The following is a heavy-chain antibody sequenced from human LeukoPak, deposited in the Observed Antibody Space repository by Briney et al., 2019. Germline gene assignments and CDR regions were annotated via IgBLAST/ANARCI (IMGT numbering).Heavy chain of an antibody. CDR1: GYTFTSYY. V-gene: IGHV1-46*01. J-gene: IGHJ6*04. CDR3: ARTESERENTAMVDYYYYCMDV. CDR2: INPSGGST. D-gene: IGHD5-18*01. Sequence: GASVKVSCKASGYTFTSYYMHWVRQAPGQGLEWMGIINPSGGSTSYAQKFQGRVTMTRDTSTSTVYMELSSLRSEDTAVYYCARTESERENTAMVDYYYYCMDVWGKGTTVTVSS.